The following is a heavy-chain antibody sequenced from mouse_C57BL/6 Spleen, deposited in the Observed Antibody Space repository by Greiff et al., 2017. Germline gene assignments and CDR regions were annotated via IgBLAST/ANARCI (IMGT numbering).Heavy chain of an antibody. CDR1: GYTFTNYW. J-gene: IGHJ4*01. CDR3: ARSGYGYFAMDY. CDR2: IYPGGGYT. D-gene: IGHD1-1*02. Sequence: VQLQQSGAELVRPGTSVKMSCKASGYTFTNYWIGWAKQRPGHGLEWIGDIYPGGGYTNYNEKFKGKATLTADKSSSTAYMQLSSLTSEDSAIYYCARSGYGYFAMDYWGQGTSVTVSS. V-gene: IGHV1-63*01.